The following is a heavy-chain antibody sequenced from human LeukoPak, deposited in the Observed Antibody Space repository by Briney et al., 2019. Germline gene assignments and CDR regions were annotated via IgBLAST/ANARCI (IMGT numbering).Heavy chain of an antibody. CDR3: SKDVAAVRAYYFDY. V-gene: IGHV3-23*01. J-gene: IGHJ4*02. CDR2: ISGSGGST. Sequence: GGSLRLSCAASGFTFRSHAMSWVRQAPGKGLEWAAGISGSGGSTYYADPVKGRFTISRDNFKNTLYLQMNSLRDEDTALYYCSKDVAAVRAYYFDYWGQGTLVTVSS. CDR1: GFTFRSHA. D-gene: IGHD6-13*01.